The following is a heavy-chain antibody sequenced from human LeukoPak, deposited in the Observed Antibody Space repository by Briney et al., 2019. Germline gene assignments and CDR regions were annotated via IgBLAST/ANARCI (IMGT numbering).Heavy chain of an antibody. J-gene: IGHJ5*02. CDR2: INHSGST. Sequence: SETLSLTCAVYGGSFSGYYWSWIRQPPGEGLEWIGEINHSGSTTYNPSLKSRVTISVDTSKTQFSLKLSSVTAADTAVYYCARVKGLIVVVQAQRPNWFDPWGQGTLVTVSS. D-gene: IGHD2-2*01. CDR1: GGSFSGYY. CDR3: ARVKGLIVVVQAQRPNWFDP. V-gene: IGHV4-34*01.